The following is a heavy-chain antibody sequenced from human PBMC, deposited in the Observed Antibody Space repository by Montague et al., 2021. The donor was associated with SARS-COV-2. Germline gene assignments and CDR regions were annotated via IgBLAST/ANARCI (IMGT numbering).Heavy chain of an antibody. Sequence: FRRLSCAASGFPFSSHGVYWVRQPPGKGLEWVSEIHGRGDGTYYADSVKGRFTISRDNSKNTLYLQMNSLRVEDTAVYYCARDQNHGMDVWGQGTTVIVSS. V-gene: IGHV3-23*01. CDR3: ARDQNHGMDV. J-gene: IGHJ6*02. CDR2: IHGRGDGT. D-gene: IGHD1-14*01. CDR1: GFPFSSHG.